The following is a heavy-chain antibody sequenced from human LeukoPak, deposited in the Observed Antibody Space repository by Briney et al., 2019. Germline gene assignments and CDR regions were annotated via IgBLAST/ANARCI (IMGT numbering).Heavy chain of an antibody. J-gene: IGHJ4*02. V-gene: IGHV3-23*01. CDR3: AKRSAYTTGWFFDL. CDR2: ISGSGDKT. CDR1: GFSFSTYA. Sequence: PGGSLTLSCAASGFSFSTYAMTWVRQAPGKGLEWVSSISGSGDKTYYAESVKGRFTISRDNSKNTLFLQMNSLRAEDTAIFYCAKRSAYTTGWFFDLWGQGILVTVSS. D-gene: IGHD6-19*01.